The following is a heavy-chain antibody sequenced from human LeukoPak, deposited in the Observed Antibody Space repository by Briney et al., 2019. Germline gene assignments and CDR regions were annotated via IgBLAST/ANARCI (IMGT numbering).Heavy chain of an antibody. V-gene: IGHV4-4*07. Sequence: SETLSLTCTASGGSITNYYWTWIRQPAGKGLEWIGRIHSSGSTYYNPSLKSRVTLSIHTSQNQFSLRLTAVTAADTAMYYCARDRFRSSFDYWGQGSLVTVSS. CDR2: IHSSGST. J-gene: IGHJ4*02. CDR3: ARDRFRSSFDY. CDR1: GGSITNYY. D-gene: IGHD3-3*01.